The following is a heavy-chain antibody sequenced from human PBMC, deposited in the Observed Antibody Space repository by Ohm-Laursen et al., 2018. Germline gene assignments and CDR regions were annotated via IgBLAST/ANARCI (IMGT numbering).Heavy chain of an antibody. CDR1: GYTFTGSY. CDR2: VDPEDGET. CDR3: ASLRSSGWYYFDY. J-gene: IGHJ4*02. V-gene: IGHV1-69-2*01. Sequence: VKVSCKASGYTFTGSYMHWVQQAPGKGLDWMGLVDPEDGETIYAEKFQGRVTITADTSTDTAYMELSSLRSEDTAVYYCASLRSSGWYYFDYWGQGTLVTVSS. D-gene: IGHD6-19*01.